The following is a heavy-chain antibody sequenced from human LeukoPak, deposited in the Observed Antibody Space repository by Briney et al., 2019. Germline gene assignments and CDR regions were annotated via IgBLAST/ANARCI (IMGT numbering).Heavy chain of an antibody. Sequence: GGSLRLPCAASGFTLSSYTMSWVRQAPGMGLEWVACISTSSTYIYYADSLKGRFTISRDNVKESLDLQMHSLRADDTGVYFCAIDRGGQMDVWGQGTTVTVSS. J-gene: IGHJ6*02. CDR2: ISTSSTYI. CDR1: GFTLSSYT. V-gene: IGHV3-21*01. CDR3: AIDRGGQMDV.